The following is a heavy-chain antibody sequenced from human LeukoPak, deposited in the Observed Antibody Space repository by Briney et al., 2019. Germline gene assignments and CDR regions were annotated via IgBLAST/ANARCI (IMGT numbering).Heavy chain of an antibody. V-gene: IGHV6-1*01. CDR3: ARVPAALHNNWFDP. J-gene: IGHJ5*02. CDR2: TYYGSKWYN. Sequence: SQTLSLTCAISGDSVSSNSAAWNWNRPSPSRGLDWLGRTYYGSKWYNDYAVSVKSRITIHPDTSKTQFSLHLNSVPPEATAVYYFARVPAALHNNWFDPWGQRTLVTVSS. D-gene: IGHD2-2*02. CDR1: GDSVSSNSAA.